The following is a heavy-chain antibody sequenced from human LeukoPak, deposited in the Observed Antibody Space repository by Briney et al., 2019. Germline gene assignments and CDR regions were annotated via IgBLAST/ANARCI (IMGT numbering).Heavy chain of an antibody. CDR2: ISGSGGST. J-gene: IGHJ4*02. CDR1: GFTFSSYA. D-gene: IGHD3-3*01. V-gene: IGHV3-23*01. CDR3: AKGLRDFWSGSGGAYYFDY. Sequence: GGSLSLSCAASGFTFSSYAMSWVRQAPGKGLEWVSAISGSGGSTYYADSVKGRFTISRDNSKNTLYLQMNSLRAEDTAVYYCAKGLRDFWSGSGGAYYFDYWGQGTLVTVSS.